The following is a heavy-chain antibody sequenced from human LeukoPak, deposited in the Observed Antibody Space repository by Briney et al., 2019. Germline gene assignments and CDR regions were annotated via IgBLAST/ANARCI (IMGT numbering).Heavy chain of an antibody. CDR1: GGSISSYY. D-gene: IGHD2-15*01. V-gene: IGHV4-59*01. J-gene: IGHJ4*02. CDR2: IYYSGST. Sequence: PSETLSLTCTVSGGSISSYYWSWIRQPPGKGLEWIGYIYYSGSTNYNPSLKSRVTISVDTSKNQSSLKLSSVTAADTAVYYCARLGYCSGGSCYRFDYWGQGTLVTVSS. CDR3: ARLGYCSGGSCYRFDY.